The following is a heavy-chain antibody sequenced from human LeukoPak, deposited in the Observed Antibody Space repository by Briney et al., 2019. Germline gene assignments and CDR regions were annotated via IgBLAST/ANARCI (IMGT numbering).Heavy chain of an antibody. CDR3: ARDKALDIVGTTADY. V-gene: IGHV1-2*02. Sequence: ASVKVSCKASGYTFTGHYVHWVRQAPGQGLEWMGWINPSSGGINYAQKFQGRVTLTRDKSSSTAYMELSSLTSDDTAVYYCARDKALDIVGTTADYWGQGTLVTVSS. D-gene: IGHD5-12*01. CDR2: INPSSGGI. J-gene: IGHJ4*02. CDR1: GYTFTGHY.